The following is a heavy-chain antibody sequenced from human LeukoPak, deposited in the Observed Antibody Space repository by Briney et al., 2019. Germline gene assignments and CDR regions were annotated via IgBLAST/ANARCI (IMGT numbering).Heavy chain of an antibody. J-gene: IGHJ4*02. CDR3: ARSSDSGYVVLLDY. Sequence: GGSLRLSCAASGFTFSSYWMHWVRQAPGKGLVWVSRINSDGSSTSYADSVKGRFTISRDNAKNTLYLQMNSLRAEDTAVYYCARSSDSGYVVLLDYWGQGTLATVSS. CDR2: INSDGSST. CDR1: GFTFSSYW. D-gene: IGHD5-12*01. V-gene: IGHV3-74*01.